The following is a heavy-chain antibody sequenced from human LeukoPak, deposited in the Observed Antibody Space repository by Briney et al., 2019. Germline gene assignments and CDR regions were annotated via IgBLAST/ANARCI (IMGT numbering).Heavy chain of an antibody. V-gene: IGHV1-18*01. Sequence: ASVKVSCKGSGYTFTRYGITWVRQAPGQGLEWMGLISTYNGDTKYAQKLQGRVTMTRDTSTNTGYMELRSLRSDDTAVYYCARDPSNTSGRYIFFDFWGQGTLVAVSS. J-gene: IGHJ4*02. D-gene: IGHD6-25*01. CDR2: ISTYNGDT. CDR3: ARDPSNTSGRYIFFDF. CDR1: GYTFTRYG.